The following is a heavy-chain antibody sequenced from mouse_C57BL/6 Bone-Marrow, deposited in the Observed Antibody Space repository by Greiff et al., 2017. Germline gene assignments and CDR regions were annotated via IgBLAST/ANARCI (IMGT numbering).Heavy chain of an antibody. V-gene: IGHV1-5*01. D-gene: IGHD3-2*02. J-gene: IGHJ3*01. Sequence: EVQRVESGTVLARPGASVKMSCKTSGYTFTSYWMHWVKQRPGQGLEWIGAIYPGNSDTSYNQKFKGKAKLTAVTSASTAYMGLSSLTNEASAVYYCTTAQATSFAYWGQGTLVTVSA. CDR3: TTAQATSFAY. CDR2: IYPGNSDT. CDR1: GYTFTSYW.